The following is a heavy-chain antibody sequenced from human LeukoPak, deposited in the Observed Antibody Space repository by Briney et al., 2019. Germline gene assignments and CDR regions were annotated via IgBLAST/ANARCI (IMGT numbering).Heavy chain of an antibody. CDR2: ISYDGSNK. Sequence: GGSLRLSCAASGFTFSSYAMHWVRQAPGKGLEWVAVISYDGSNKYYADSVKGRFTISRDNSKNTLYLQMNSLRAEDTAVYYCAKDFYRDYGGNSLFDYWGQGTLVTVSS. D-gene: IGHD4-23*01. CDR3: AKDFYRDYGGNSLFDY. CDR1: GFTFSSYA. V-gene: IGHV3-30-3*01. J-gene: IGHJ4*02.